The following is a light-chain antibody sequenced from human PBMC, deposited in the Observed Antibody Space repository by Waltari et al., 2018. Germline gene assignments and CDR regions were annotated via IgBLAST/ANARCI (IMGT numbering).Light chain of an antibody. CDR3: MQGIDLT. CDR1: QSLLHSDGKTY. V-gene: IGKV2-29*02. CDR2: EAS. J-gene: IGKJ5*01. Sequence: DIVMTQTPLSLAVTPGQPASSSCKSSQSLLHSDGKTYLFWYLQKPGQSPQLLIYEASSRFSGVPDRFSGSGSGTDFTLKISRVEAEDVGIYYCMQGIDLTFGQGTRLEIK.